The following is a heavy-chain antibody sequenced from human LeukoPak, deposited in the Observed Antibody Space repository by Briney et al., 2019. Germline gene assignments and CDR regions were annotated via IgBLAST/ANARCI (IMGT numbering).Heavy chain of an antibody. Sequence: GGSLRLSCAASGFTFSTSSMNWVRQTPGKGLEWVSSISSSSGFTYYADSLKGRFTISRDNAKNSLYPQMDSLRAEDTAAYYCARDDGSGYYFDYWGQGTLVTVSS. V-gene: IGHV3-21*01. CDR1: GFTFSTSS. CDR3: ARDDGSGYYFDY. J-gene: IGHJ4*02. CDR2: ISSSSGFT. D-gene: IGHD3-22*01.